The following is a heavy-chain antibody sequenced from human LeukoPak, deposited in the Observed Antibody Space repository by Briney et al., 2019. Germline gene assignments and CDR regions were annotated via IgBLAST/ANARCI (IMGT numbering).Heavy chain of an antibody. J-gene: IGHJ3*02. CDR3: AKDGWGRRDYDIGFDI. V-gene: IGHV3-23*01. Sequence: GGSLRLSCAASGFTFSSYAMSWVRQAPGKGLEWVSAISGSGGSTYYADSVKGRFTISRDNSKNTLYLQMNSLRAEDTAVYYCAKDGWGRRDYDIGFDIWAKGQWSPSLQ. CDR2: ISGSGGST. D-gene: IGHD4-17*01. CDR1: GFTFSSYA.